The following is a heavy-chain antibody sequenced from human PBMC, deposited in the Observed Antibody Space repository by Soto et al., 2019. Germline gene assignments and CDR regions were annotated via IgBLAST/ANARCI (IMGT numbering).Heavy chain of an antibody. V-gene: IGHV3-30*04. J-gene: IGHJ5*02. CDR2: ISSDGRNK. D-gene: IGHD6-19*01. CDR1: GFTFKTYA. CDR3: VREGYSSDWYIKWFDP. Sequence: GGSLRLSCTGSGFTFKTYALHWVRQAPGKGLEWVAVISSDGRNKNYADSVKGRFTISRENSKNTMHLEMDSLQPGDTAIYYCVREGYSSDWYIKWFDPWGQGTQVTVSS.